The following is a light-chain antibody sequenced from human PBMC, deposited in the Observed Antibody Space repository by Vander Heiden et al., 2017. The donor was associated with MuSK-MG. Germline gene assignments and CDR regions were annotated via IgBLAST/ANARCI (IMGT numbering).Light chain of an antibody. Sequence: DIQMTQSPSSLSASVGDRVIFTCRASQSISTYLNWYQQKPGKAPKLVVYAAFRLQSGVPSRLSGSGSGTEFTLTISSLQPEDFATYYCQQSDTSPYTFGQGTKVEI. CDR3: QQSDTSPYT. V-gene: IGKV1-39*01. J-gene: IGKJ2*01. CDR1: QSISTY. CDR2: AAF.